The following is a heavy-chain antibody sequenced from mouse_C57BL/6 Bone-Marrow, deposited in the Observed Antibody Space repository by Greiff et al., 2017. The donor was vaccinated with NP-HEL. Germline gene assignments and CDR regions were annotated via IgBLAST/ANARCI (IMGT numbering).Heavy chain of an antibody. CDR3: ARVLYYGSSYWSYEDY. CDR1: GYTFTSYW. J-gene: IGHJ4*01. D-gene: IGHD1-1*01. V-gene: IGHV1-50*01. Sequence: QVQLQQPGAELVKPGASVKLSCKASGYTFTSYWMRWVKQRPGQGLEWIGEIDPSDSYTNYNQKFKGKATLTVDTSSSTAYMQLSSLTSEDSAVYYCARVLYYGSSYWSYEDYWGQGTSVTVSS. CDR2: IDPSDSYT.